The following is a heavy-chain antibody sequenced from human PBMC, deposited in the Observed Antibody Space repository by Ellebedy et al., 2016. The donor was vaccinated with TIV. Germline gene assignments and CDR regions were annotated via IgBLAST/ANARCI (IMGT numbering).Heavy chain of an antibody. CDR2: TRYDQSDK. J-gene: IGHJ4*02. Sequence: PGGSLRLSCAVSGFAFSTFGMHWVRQTPGKGLEWVAFTRYDQSDKQYADSVKGRFTISKDDSTATLYLQMNRLRPDDTAVYFCAKDHWAVLWFGEFDDFWGQGILVTVSP. V-gene: IGHV3-30*02. D-gene: IGHD3-10*01. CDR3: AKDHWAVLWFGEFDDF. CDR1: GFAFSTFG.